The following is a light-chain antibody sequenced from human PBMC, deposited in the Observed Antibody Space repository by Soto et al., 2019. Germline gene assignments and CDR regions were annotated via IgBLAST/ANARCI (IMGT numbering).Light chain of an antibody. J-gene: IGLJ1*01. V-gene: IGLV2-14*01. Sequence: QSVLTQPASVSGSPGQPITISCTGTSSDVGSFDSVAWYQHNPGKAPKLMIYDVSNRPSGVSSRFSGSKSGNTASLSISGLQTEDEANYYCSSFTTSSTLVFGTETKLTVL. CDR1: SSDVGSFDS. CDR2: DVS. CDR3: SSFTTSSTLV.